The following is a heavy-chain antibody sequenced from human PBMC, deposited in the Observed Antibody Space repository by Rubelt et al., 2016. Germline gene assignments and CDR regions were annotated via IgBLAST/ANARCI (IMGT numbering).Heavy chain of an antibody. J-gene: IGHJ4*02. CDR1: GFSLRTSGVG. CDR2: IYWDGDK. V-gene: IGHV2-5*02. CDR3: VHSLVTPAFFDY. Sequence: QITLKESGPTLVKPTQTLTLTCTFSGFSLRTSGVGVGWIRQPPGKALEWLALIYWDGDKRYSPSLKSRLTITKDTSKNQVVLNMTNRDPVDTATYYCVHSLVTPAFFDYWGQGTLVTVSS. D-gene: IGHD4-23*01.